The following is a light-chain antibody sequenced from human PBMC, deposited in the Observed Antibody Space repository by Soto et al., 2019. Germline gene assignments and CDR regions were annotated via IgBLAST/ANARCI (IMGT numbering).Light chain of an antibody. CDR1: QGIRNY. J-gene: IGKJ5*01. V-gene: IGKV1-9*01. Sequence: DIQLTQPPSFLSASVGDRVTITCRASQGIRNYLAWYQQKPGRAPKLLIYIASTLQSGVPSRFSGSYSGTEFTLTITSLQPEDCETYYGQQVNSYPITFGQGTRLEIK. CDR2: IAS. CDR3: QQVNSYPIT.